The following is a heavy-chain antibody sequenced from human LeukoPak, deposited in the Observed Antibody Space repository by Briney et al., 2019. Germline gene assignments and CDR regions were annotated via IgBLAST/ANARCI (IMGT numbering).Heavy chain of an antibody. CDR2: IYYNGDT. CDR1: GGSISSSSYY. D-gene: IGHD6-19*01. CDR3: ARIRPVAGTDY. V-gene: IGHV4-39*07. Sequence: SETLSLTCTVSGGSISSSSYYWGWIRQPPGKGLEWIGTIYYNGDTYYTPSLKSRVTISIDTSKNQFSLRLNSVTAADTAVYYCARIRPVAGTDYWGRGTLVTVSS. J-gene: IGHJ4*02.